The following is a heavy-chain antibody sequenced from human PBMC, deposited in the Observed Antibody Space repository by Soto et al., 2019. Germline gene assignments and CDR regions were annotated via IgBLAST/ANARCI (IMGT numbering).Heavy chain of an antibody. CDR3: AKDREYSGYDPIFYFDY. D-gene: IGHD5-12*01. V-gene: IGHV3-30*18. CDR1: GFTFSSYG. J-gene: IGHJ4*02. Sequence: GGSLRLSCAASGFTFSSYGMHWVRQAPGKGLEWVAVISYDGSNKYYADSVKGRFTISRDNSKNTLYLQMNSLRAEDTAVYYCAKDREYSGYDPIFYFDYWGQGTLVTVSS. CDR2: ISYDGSNK.